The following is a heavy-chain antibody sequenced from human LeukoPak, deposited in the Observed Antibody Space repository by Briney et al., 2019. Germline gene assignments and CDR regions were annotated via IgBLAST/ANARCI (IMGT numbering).Heavy chain of an antibody. Sequence: GGSLRLSCAASGFTFSSYGMHWVRQAPGKGLEWVAVIWYDGSNKYYADSVKGRFTISRDNSKNTLYLQMNSLRAEDTAVYYCARGFPAAIISDDDFDYWGQGTLVTVSS. CDR3: ARGFPAAIISDDDFDY. D-gene: IGHD2-2*02. CDR2: IWYDGSNK. V-gene: IGHV3-33*01. J-gene: IGHJ4*02. CDR1: GFTFSSYG.